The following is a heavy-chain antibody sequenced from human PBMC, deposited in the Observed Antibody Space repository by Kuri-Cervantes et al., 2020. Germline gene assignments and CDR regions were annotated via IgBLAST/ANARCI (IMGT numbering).Heavy chain of an antibody. CDR1: GYTFTSYY. Sequence: ASVKVSCKASGYTFTSYYMRWVRQAPGQGLEWMGIINPSGGSTNYAQKLQGRVTMTTDTSTSTAYMELRSLRSDDTAVYYCARVGYYYDSSGYLRWGVAFDYWGQGTLVTVSS. CDR2: INPSGGST. J-gene: IGHJ4*02. CDR3: ARVGYYYDSSGYLRWGVAFDY. D-gene: IGHD3-22*01. V-gene: IGHV1-46*01.